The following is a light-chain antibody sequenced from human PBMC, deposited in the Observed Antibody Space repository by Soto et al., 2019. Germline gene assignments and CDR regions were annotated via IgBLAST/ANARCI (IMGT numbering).Light chain of an antibody. CDR3: QQYYSTPTWT. J-gene: IGKJ1*01. CDR1: QTISSW. CDR2: KAS. V-gene: IGKV1-5*03. Sequence: DIQMTQSPSTLSGSVGDRVTITCRASQTISSWLAWYQQKPGKAPKLLIYKASSLESGVPSRFSGSGSGTDFTLTISSLQAEDVAVYYCQQYYSTPTWTFGQGTKVDIK.